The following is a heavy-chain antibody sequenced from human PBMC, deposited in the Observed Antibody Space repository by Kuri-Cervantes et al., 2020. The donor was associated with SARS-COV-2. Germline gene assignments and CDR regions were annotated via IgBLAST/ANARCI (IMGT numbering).Heavy chain of an antibody. CDR3: AGKDIVVVPAFYYHVDV. CDR1: GGSISSHY. J-gene: IGHJ6*03. CDR2: IYYSGST. V-gene: IGHV4-59*04. Sequence: GSLRLSCTVSGGSISSHYWSWIRQPPGKGLEWIGSIYYSGSTYYNPSLKSRVTISVDTSKNQFSLKLSSVTAADTAVYYCAGKDIVVVPAFYYHVDVWGKGTTVTVSS. D-gene: IGHD2-2*01.